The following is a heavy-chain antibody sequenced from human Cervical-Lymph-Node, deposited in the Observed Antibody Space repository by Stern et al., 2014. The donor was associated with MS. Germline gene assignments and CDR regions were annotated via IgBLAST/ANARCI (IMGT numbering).Heavy chain of an antibody. V-gene: IGHV5-51*01. J-gene: IGHJ3*02. CDR3: ARPWGFGELRDAFDI. CDR2: IYPGDSDT. D-gene: IGHD3-10*01. Sequence: EVQLVQSGAEVKKPGESLKISCKGSGYSFTSYWIGWVRQMPGKGLEWMGIIYPGDSDTRYSPSFQSQVTISLEKSISPATLQWSSLKASDTAMYYCARPWGFGELRDAFDIWGQGTMVTVSS. CDR1: GYSFTSYW.